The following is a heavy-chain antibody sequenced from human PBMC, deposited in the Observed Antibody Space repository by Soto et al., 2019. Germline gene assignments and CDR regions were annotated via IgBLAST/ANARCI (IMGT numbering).Heavy chain of an antibody. CDR1: GFTFSDYA. CDR2: ISATGGNI. CDR3: AKVAGGLGYFDL. Sequence: EVQLLESGGGLARPGGSLRLSCVASGFTFSDYAMTWVRQAQGKGLEWVATISATGGNIEYTDSLKGRFTISRDNSKNTLYLQLNGLTSDDTAVHYCAKVAGGLGYFDLWGRGTLVTVSS. D-gene: IGHD3-16*01. V-gene: IGHV3-23*01. J-gene: IGHJ2*01.